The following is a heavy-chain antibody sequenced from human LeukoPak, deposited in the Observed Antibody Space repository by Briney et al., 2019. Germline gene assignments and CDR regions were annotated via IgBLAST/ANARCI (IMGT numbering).Heavy chain of an antibody. Sequence: QSGGSLRLSCAASGFTFSSYGMSWVRQAPGKGLEWVSAISGSGGSTYYADSVKGRFTISRDNSKNTLYLQMNSLRAEDTAVYYCASWYYYDKPPFDYWGQGTLVTVSS. CDR2: ISGSGGST. D-gene: IGHD3-22*01. CDR1: GFTFSSYG. V-gene: IGHV3-23*01. J-gene: IGHJ4*02. CDR3: ASWYYYDKPPFDY.